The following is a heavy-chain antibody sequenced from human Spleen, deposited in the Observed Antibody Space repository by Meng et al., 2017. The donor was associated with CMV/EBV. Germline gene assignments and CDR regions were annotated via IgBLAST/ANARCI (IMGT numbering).Heavy chain of an antibody. Sequence: GESLKISCAASGFTFKNYNMNWVRQAPGRGLEWVSGISPSGSYMYYADSMKGRFIISRDNAKNSLYLQMSSLRADDTALYYCARGFGELPYNWFAPWGQGTLVTVSS. CDR2: ISPSGSYM. D-gene: IGHD3-16*01. CDR1: GFTFKNYN. J-gene: IGHJ5*02. CDR3: ARGFGELPYNWFAP. V-gene: IGHV3-21*06.